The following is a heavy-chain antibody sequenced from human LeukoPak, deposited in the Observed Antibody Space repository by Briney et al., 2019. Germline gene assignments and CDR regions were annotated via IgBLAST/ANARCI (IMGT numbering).Heavy chain of an antibody. D-gene: IGHD5-18*01. Sequence: PSETLSLTCTVSGGSISSSSYYWGWIRQPPGKGLEWIGSIYYSGSTYYNPSLKSRVTISVDTSKNQFSLKLSSVTAADTAVYYCASVRGYSYGYEDWGQGTLVTVSS. V-gene: IGHV4-39*07. CDR3: ASVRGYSYGYED. CDR2: IYYSGST. CDR1: GGSISSSSYY. J-gene: IGHJ4*02.